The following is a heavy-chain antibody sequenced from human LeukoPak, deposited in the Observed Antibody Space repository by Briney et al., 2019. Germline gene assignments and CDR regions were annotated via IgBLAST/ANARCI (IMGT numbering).Heavy chain of an antibody. CDR1: GFTVSGNY. D-gene: IGHD1-1*01. CDR2: IYSGGST. CDR3: AKDRRGNAPRGAFDI. Sequence: GGSLRLSCAASGFTVSGNYMSWVRQAPGKGLEWVSVIYSGGSTYYTDSVKGRFTISRDNSKNTLYLQMNGLRAEDTAVYYCAKDRRGNAPRGAFDIWGQGTMVTVSS. J-gene: IGHJ3*02. V-gene: IGHV3-53*01.